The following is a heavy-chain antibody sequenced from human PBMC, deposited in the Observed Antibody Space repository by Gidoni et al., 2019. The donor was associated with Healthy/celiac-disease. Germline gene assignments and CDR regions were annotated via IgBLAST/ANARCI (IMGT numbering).Heavy chain of an antibody. CDR3: AKAGSGYLFDGMDV. V-gene: IGHV3-9*01. CDR2: ISWNSGSI. D-gene: IGHD3-3*01. CDR1: GFTFDDYA. J-gene: IGHJ6*02. Sequence: EVQLVESGGGLVQPGRSLRLSCAASGFTFDDYAMHWVRQAPGKGLEWVSGISWNSGSIGYADSVKGRFTISRDNAKNSLYLQMNSLRAEDTALYYCAKAGSGYLFDGMDVWGQGTTVTVSS.